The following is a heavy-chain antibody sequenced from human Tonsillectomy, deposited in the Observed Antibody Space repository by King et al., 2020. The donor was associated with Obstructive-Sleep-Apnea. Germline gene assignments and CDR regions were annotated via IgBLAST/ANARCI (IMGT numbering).Heavy chain of an antibody. CDR3: ARGPYDFWSGYYPNFDY. Sequence: QLQESGPGLVKPSETLSLTCTVSGGSISSYYWSWIRQPPGKGLEWIGYIYYSGSTNYNPSLKSRVTISVDTSKNQFSLKLSSVTAADTAVYYCARGPYDFWSGYYPNFDYWGQGTLVTVSS. CDR2: IYYSGST. CDR1: GGSISSYY. D-gene: IGHD3-3*01. J-gene: IGHJ4*02. V-gene: IGHV4-59*01.